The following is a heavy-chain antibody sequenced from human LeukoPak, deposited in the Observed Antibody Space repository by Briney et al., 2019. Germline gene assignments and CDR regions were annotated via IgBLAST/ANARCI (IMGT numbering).Heavy chain of an antibody. Sequence: ASVKVFCKASGGTFRNSAINWVRQAPGQGLDWMGGSIPIFVTPNYADNFQGRATITADESTSTAYMELSGLRSEDTAVYYCAIVGAGGVGMGMLGSFDYWGEGSLVIVSS. D-gene: IGHD3-10*02. CDR2: SIPIFVTP. J-gene: IGHJ4*02. V-gene: IGHV1-69*13. CDR3: AIVGAGGVGMGMLGSFDY. CDR1: GGTFRNSA.